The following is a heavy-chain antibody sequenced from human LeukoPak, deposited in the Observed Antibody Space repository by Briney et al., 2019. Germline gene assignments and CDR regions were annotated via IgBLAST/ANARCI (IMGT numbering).Heavy chain of an antibody. D-gene: IGHD6-19*01. CDR2: IYYSGST. J-gene: IGHJ4*02. CDR1: GGSISSYY. V-gene: IGHV4-59*01. Sequence: PSETLSLTCTVSGGSISSYYWSWIRQPPGKGLEWIGYIYYSGSTNYNPSLKSRVTISVDTSKNQFSLKLSSVTAADTAAYYCAREIMEYSSGWYDRIPYYFDYWGQGTLVTVSS. CDR3: AREIMEYSSGWYDRIPYYFDY.